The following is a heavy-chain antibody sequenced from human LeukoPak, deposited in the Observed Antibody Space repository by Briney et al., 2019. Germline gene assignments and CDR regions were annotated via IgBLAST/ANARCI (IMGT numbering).Heavy chain of an antibody. CDR3: ARKIRGYFPFDY. Sequence: ESLKISCKASGYYFSNYWIGWVRQMPGKGLQWMGIIYPGDSDTTYSPSFERQVNSPAHQPISTAYLEWTSLKASDTAIYYCARKIRGYFPFDYWGQGTLVTVSS. J-gene: IGHJ4*02. V-gene: IGHV5-51*04. CDR2: IYPGDSDT. D-gene: IGHD3-22*01. CDR1: GYYFSNYW.